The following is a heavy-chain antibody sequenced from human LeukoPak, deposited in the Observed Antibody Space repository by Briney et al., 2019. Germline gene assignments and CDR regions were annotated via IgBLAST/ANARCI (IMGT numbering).Heavy chain of an antibody. J-gene: IGHJ4*02. Sequence: PGRSLRLSCAASGFTFSSYAMHWVRQAPGKGLEWVSAISGSGGGTYYADSVKGRFTISRDNSKNTLYLQMNSLRAEDTAVYYCAKNGGVHSSFDYWGQGTLVTVSS. V-gene: IGHV3-23*01. D-gene: IGHD3-16*01. CDR3: AKNGGVHSSFDY. CDR1: GFTFSSYA. CDR2: ISGSGGGT.